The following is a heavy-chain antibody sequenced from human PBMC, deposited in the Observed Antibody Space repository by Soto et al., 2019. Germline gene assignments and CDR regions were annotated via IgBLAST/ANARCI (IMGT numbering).Heavy chain of an antibody. J-gene: IGHJ5*02. CDR3: AREGMVRGAPRS. D-gene: IGHD3-10*01. CDR2: IYSGGST. V-gene: IGHV3-66*01. Sequence: EVPRLESGGGVVPPGGYLRLSCAASGFTVSSNYMSWVRQAPGQGLEGTSVIYSGGSTYHADSVKGRFTVYRDNSKNTVYLQTISLRVEDTDVYDFAREGMVRGAPRSWFQGTMVTVSS. CDR1: GFTVSSNY.